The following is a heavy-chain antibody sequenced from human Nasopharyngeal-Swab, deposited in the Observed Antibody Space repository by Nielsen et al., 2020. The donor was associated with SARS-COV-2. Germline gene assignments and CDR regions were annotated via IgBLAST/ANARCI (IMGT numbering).Heavy chain of an antibody. Sequence: GESLKISCVASRFTFSRWPMHWVRQAPGKGLEWVTVISSDGSDKQYVDSVKGRFTISRDNSKNTLYLQMKSLRAEDTGVYYCASLRADTPDFAYWGQGTRVTVSS. CDR2: ISSDGSDK. CDR1: RFTFSRWP. CDR3: ASLRADTPDFAY. V-gene: IGHV3-30*03. D-gene: IGHD2-15*01. J-gene: IGHJ4*02.